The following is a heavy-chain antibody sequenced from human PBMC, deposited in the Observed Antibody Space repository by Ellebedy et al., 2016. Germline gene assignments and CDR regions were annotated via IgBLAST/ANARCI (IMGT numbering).Heavy chain of an antibody. J-gene: IGHJ4*02. Sequence: SETLSLTXAVYGGSFSGYYWSWIRQPPGKGLEWIGEINHSGSTNYNPSLKSRVTISVDTSKNQFSLKLSPVTAADTAVYYCARVCHYDSNPTRLHYFDYWGQGTLVTVSS. CDR1: GGSFSGYY. CDR3: ARVCHYDSNPTRLHYFDY. V-gene: IGHV4-34*01. CDR2: INHSGST. D-gene: IGHD3-22*01.